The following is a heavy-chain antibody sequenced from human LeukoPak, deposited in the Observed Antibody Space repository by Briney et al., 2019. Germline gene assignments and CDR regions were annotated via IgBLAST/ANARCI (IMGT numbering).Heavy chain of an antibody. J-gene: IGHJ1*01. Sequence: GGSLRLSCAASGFDFSTYAMHWVRLTPEKGLEFVSAISKSGDDTSYGNDVKGRFTISRDNIKNTVDLEMGSLRVDDTGIYYCARIPEYWGQGTVVTVSS. CDR2: ISKSGDDT. D-gene: IGHD2-2*01. CDR3: ARIPEY. V-gene: IGHV3-64*01. CDR1: GFDFSTYA.